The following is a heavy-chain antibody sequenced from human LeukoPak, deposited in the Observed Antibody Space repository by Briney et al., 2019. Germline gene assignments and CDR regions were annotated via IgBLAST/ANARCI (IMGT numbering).Heavy chain of an antibody. CDR3: ARLPYYYDSSGSY. Sequence: SVKVSCKASGGTFSSYAISWVRQAPGQGLEWMGRIIPILGIANYAQKFQGRVTITADKSTSTAYMELSRLRSDDTAVYYCARLPYYYDSSGSYWGQGTLVTVSS. J-gene: IGHJ4*02. D-gene: IGHD3-22*01. CDR1: GGTFSSYA. V-gene: IGHV1-69*04. CDR2: IIPILGIA.